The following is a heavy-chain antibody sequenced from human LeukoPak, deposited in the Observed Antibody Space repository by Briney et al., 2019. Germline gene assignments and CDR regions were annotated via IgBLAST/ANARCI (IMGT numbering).Heavy chain of an antibody. V-gene: IGHV5-51*01. Sequence: GASLKISFKGSGYSFTSYWIGWVRQMPGKGLGWMGIIYPGDSDTRYSPSFQGQVTISADKSISTAYLQWSSLKASDTAMYYCARRAIVGYCSSTSCSYYFDYWGQGTLVTVSS. CDR2: IYPGDSDT. CDR1: GYSFTSYW. CDR3: ARRAIVGYCSSTSCSYYFDY. D-gene: IGHD2-2*01. J-gene: IGHJ4*02.